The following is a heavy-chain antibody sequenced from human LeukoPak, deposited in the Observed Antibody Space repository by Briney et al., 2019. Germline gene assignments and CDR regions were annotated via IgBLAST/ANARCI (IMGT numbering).Heavy chain of an antibody. CDR2: ISYDGTNK. CDR3: AKRIAAAGTGYFDY. Sequence: GGSLRLSCAASGFTFSSYAMHWVRQAPGKGLEWVAVISYDGTNKYYADSVKGRFTISRDNSINTLYLQMNSLRAEDTAVYYCAKRIAAAGTGYFDYWGQGTLVTVSS. J-gene: IGHJ4*02. D-gene: IGHD6-13*01. V-gene: IGHV3-30-3*02. CDR1: GFTFSSYA.